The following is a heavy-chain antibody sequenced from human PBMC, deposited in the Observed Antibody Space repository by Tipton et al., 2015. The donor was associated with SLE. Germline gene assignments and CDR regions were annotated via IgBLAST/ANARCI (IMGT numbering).Heavy chain of an antibody. J-gene: IGHJ6*02. Sequence: TLSLTCTVSGGSISSHYWSWIRQPPGKGLEWIGYIYYSGSTYYNPSLKSRVTISVDTSKNQFSLKLSSVTAADTAVYYCARASTARYDFWSGYYPYYYYGMDVWGQGTTVTVSS. V-gene: IGHV4-59*08. CDR1: GGSISSHY. D-gene: IGHD3-3*01. CDR3: ARASTARYDFWSGYYPYYYYGMDV. CDR2: IYYSGST.